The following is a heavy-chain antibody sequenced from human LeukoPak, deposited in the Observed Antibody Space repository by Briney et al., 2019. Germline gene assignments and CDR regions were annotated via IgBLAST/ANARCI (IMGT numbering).Heavy chain of an antibody. CDR3: AKPYFSGRRKTLEYFQH. V-gene: IGHV3-30*18. CDR2: ISYDGSNK. D-gene: IGHD3-10*01. CDR1: GFTFSSYG. Sequence: GGSLRLSCAASGFTFSSYGMHWVRQAPGKGLEWVAVISYDGSNKYYADSVKGRFTISRDNSKNTLYLQMNSLRAEDTAVYYCAKPYFSGRRKTLEYFQHWGQGTLVTVSS. J-gene: IGHJ1*01.